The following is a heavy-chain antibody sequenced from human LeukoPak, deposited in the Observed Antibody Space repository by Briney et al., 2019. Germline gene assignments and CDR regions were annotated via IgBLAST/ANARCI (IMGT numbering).Heavy chain of an antibody. CDR3: TRDSQLLWFGELLYYFDY. CDR2: IRSKAYGGTT. V-gene: IGHV3-49*04. J-gene: IGHJ4*02. Sequence: GGSLRLSCTASGFTFGDYAMSWVRQAPGKGLEWVGFIRSKAYGGTTEYAASVKGRFTISRDDSKSIAYLQMNSLKTEDTAVYYCTRDSQLLWFGELLYYFDYWGQGTLVTVSS. D-gene: IGHD3-10*01. CDR1: GFTFGDYA.